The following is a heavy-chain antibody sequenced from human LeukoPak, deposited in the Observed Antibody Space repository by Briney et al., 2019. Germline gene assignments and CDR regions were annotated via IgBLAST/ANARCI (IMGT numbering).Heavy chain of an antibody. CDR3: PRDLQWSGSGSGYLN. J-gene: IGHJ4*02. D-gene: IGHD3-10*01. CDR1: GFIFSDYY. V-gene: IGHV3-11*01. Sequence: KSGGSLTLSCAASGFIFSDYYMRWIRQAPGKGLEWVSYISNSGRTIKYAVSVRGRFIISRDNPKHSLYLQINSLRAEDTAVNYWPRDLQWSGSGSGYLNWGQGTLVTVSS. CDR2: ISNSGRTI.